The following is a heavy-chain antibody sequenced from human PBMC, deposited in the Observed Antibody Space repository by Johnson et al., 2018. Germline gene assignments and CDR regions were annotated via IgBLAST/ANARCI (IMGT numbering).Heavy chain of an antibody. D-gene: IGHD3-22*01. CDR1: GFTFSSYA. V-gene: IGHV3-30-3*01. CDR2: ISYDGSNK. J-gene: IGHJ4*02. CDR3: ARDPYYYDDTGHTFDY. Sequence: VQSGGGVVQPGRSLRLSCAASGFTFSSYALHWVRQAPGKGLEWVAVISYDGSNKYYADSVKGRFTISRDNSKNTLYLQLNSLRVEDTAVFYCARDPYYYDDTGHTFDYWGQGTLVTVSS.